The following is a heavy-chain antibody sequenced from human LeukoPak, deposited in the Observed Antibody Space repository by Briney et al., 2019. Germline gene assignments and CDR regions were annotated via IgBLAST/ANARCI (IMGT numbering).Heavy chain of an antibody. D-gene: IGHD2-2*01. CDR1: GFTFSSYA. J-gene: IGHJ3*02. Sequence: GGSLRLSCAASGFTFSSYAMSWVRQAPGKGLEWVSVISGSGGSTYYADSVKGRFTISRDNSKNTLYLQMNSLRAEDTAVYCCAKDGGVVVYYAFDIWGQGTLVTVSS. CDR2: ISGSGGST. V-gene: IGHV3-23*01. CDR3: AKDGGVVVYYAFDI.